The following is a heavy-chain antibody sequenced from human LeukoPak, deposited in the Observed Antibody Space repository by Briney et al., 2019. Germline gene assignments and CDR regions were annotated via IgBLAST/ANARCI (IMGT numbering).Heavy chain of an antibody. CDR3: AKGLYSSGRFFHY. CDR2: ISGSGGST. J-gene: IGHJ4*02. V-gene: IGHV3-23*01. CDR1: GFTFNNYA. D-gene: IGHD6-19*01. Sequence: GGSLRLSCAASGFTFNNYALAWVRQTPEKGLEWVSAISGSGGSTYYADSAKGRFTISRGNSKNTLYLQMNNLRADDTAVYYCAKGLYSSGRFFHYWGQGTLVTVSS.